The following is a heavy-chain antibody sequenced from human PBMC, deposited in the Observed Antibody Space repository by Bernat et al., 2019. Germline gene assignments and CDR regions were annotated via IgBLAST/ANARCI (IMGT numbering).Heavy chain of an antibody. CDR3: AKDKGRRFFDI. V-gene: IGHV3-30*18. Sequence: QVYLVESAGGMVQPGTSLRLSCAASGFSFSNSGMHWVRQAPGKGLEWVALISHDGSTIYYADSVRGRFIISRDNSKNTVYLQMDSLRTEDLAVYYCAKDKGRRFFDIWGRGTLVSVSS. CDR1: GFSFSNSG. CDR2: ISHDGSTI. J-gene: IGHJ2*01.